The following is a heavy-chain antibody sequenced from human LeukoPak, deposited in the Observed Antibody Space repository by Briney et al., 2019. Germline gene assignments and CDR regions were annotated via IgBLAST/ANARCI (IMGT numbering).Heavy chain of an antibody. CDR1: GGTFSSYA. D-gene: IGHD3-10*01. J-gene: IGHJ4*02. CDR2: IIPIFGTA. CDR3: PRGVGELLYPTFDY. V-gene: IGHV1-69*19. Sequence: SVKVSFKSSGGTFSSYAISWVRQAPGQGIEWMGGIIPIFGTANYAQKFQGRATITAGESASTADMAVSSLRSGDTAVYVCPRGVGELLYPTFDYWGQGTLVTVSS.